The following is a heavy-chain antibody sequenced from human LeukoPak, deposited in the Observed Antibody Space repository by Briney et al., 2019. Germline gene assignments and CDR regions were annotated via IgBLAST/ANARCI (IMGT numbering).Heavy chain of an antibody. V-gene: IGHV3-21*04. Sequence: PGGSLRLSCAASGFTFSTYSMNWVRQAPGTRLEWVSFISSSSSYIYHADSVKGRFTISRDNAKNSLYLQMNSLSAEDTAVYYCAREGVGSYYGSGDYWGQGTLVTVSS. D-gene: IGHD1-26*01. CDR2: ISSSSSYI. CDR1: GFTFSTYS. J-gene: IGHJ4*02. CDR3: AREGVGSYYGSGDY.